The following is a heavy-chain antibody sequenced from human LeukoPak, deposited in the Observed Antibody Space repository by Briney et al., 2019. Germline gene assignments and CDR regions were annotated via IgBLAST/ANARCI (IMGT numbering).Heavy chain of an antibody. J-gene: IGHJ6*02. CDR3: ARVQTHYGGNSYYYYGMDV. D-gene: IGHD4-23*01. V-gene: IGHV1-69*04. Sequence: GASVKVSCKASGGTFSSYAISWVRQAPGQGLEWMGRIIPIFGIANYAQKFQGRVTITADKFTSTAYMELSSLRSEDTAVYYCARVQTHYGGNSYYYYGMDVWGQGTTVTVSS. CDR2: IIPIFGIA. CDR1: GGTFSSYA.